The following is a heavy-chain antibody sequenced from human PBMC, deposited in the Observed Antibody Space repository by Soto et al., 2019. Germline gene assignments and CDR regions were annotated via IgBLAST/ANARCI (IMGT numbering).Heavy chain of an antibody. CDR1: GGSMSNYY. CDR3: ARETSESDAFDI. CDR2: IYYSGST. Sequence: SETLSLTCTVSGGSMSNYYWSWIRQPPGKGLEWIGYIYYSGSTNYNPSLKSRVTISVDTSKNQFSLKLSSVTAADTAVYYCARETSESDAFDIWGQGTMVTVSS. D-gene: IGHD2-2*01. V-gene: IGHV4-59*01. J-gene: IGHJ3*02.